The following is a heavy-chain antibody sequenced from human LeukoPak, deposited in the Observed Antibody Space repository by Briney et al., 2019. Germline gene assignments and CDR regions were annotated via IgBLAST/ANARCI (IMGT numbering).Heavy chain of an antibody. J-gene: IGHJ4*02. D-gene: IGHD3-3*01. CDR3: ARSESAWAFDN. Sequence: GGSLRLSCAASGFTFSSYEMNWVRQAPGKGLEWVSYISSSGSTKYYADSVKGRFTISRDNSKSTLYLQMNSLRGEDTAVYYCARSESAWAFDNWGQGTLVTVSS. CDR2: ISSSGSTK. V-gene: IGHV3-48*03. CDR1: GFTFSSYE.